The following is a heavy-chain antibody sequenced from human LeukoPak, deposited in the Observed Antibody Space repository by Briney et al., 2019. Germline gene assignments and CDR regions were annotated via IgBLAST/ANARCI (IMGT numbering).Heavy chain of an antibody. CDR3: ATDPLRSITMVRGVNLDY. J-gene: IGHJ4*02. CDR2: FDPEDGET. V-gene: IGHV1-24*01. CDR1: GYTLTELS. D-gene: IGHD3-10*01. Sequence: ASVKVSCKVSGYTLTELSMHWVRQAPGKGLEWMGGFDPEDGETIYAQKFQGRVTLTEDTSTDTAYMELSSLRSEDTAVYYCATDPLRSITMVRGVNLDYWGQGTLVTVSS.